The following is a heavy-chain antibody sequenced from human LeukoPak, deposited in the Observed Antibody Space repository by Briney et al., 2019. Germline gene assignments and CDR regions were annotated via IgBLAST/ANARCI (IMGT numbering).Heavy chain of an antibody. V-gene: IGHV1-69*13. J-gene: IGHJ4*02. D-gene: IGHD2-2*01. CDR3: ARGGEWLVLAAVDY. CDR2: IIPIFGTA. Sequence: SSVKVSCKASGGTFSSYAISWVRQAPGQGLEWMGGIIPIFGTANYAQKFQGRVTITADESTSTAYMELSSLRSEDTAVYYCARGGEWLVLAAVDYRGQGTLVTVSS. CDR1: GGTFSSYA.